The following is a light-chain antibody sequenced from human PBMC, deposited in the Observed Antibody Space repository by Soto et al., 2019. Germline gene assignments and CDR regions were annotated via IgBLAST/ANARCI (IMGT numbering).Light chain of an antibody. CDR2: DAS. CDR3: QQYNNWPLT. CDR1: QSVSSY. V-gene: IGKV3-11*01. Sequence: EIVLTQSPATLSLSPGDRATLXCRASQSVSSYLAWYQQKPGQAPRLLIYDASNRATGIPARFSGSGSGTDFTLTISSLQSEDSAVYYCQQYNNWPLTFGGGTKV. J-gene: IGKJ4*01.